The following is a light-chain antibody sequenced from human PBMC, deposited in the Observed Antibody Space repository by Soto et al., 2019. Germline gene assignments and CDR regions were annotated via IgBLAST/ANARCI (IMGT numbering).Light chain of an antibody. CDR1: QGIRND. Sequence: ALQMTQSPSSLSASVGDRVTITCRASQGIRNDLGWYQQKPGKAPKLLIYAASSLQSGVPSRFSGRGSGTDFTLTISSLQPEDFATYDCLQDYNYPWTFGQGTKVEIK. CDR2: AAS. V-gene: IGKV1-6*01. CDR3: LQDYNYPWT. J-gene: IGKJ1*01.